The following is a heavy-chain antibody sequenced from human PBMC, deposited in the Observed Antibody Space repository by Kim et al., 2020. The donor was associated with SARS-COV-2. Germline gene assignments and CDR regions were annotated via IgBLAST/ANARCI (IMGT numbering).Heavy chain of an antibody. Sequence: SETLSLTCTVSGGSISSYYWSWIRHPPGKGLEWIAYVYYTGTTVYDPSLKSRVTISMDTSKNQFSLKLRSVIAADTAIYYCARHRGGSDWSNWFDPSGQGTLVTVPS. CDR2: VYYTGTT. V-gene: IGHV4-59*08. D-gene: IGHD6-19*01. CDR3: ARHRGGSDWSNWFDP. J-gene: IGHJ5*02. CDR1: GGSISSYY.